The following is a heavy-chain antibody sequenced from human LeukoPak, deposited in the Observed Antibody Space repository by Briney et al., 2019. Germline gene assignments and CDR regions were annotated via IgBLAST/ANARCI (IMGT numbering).Heavy chain of an antibody. J-gene: IGHJ4*02. V-gene: IGHV1-2*02. CDR1: GYTFTGYY. CDR3: ASFTVTTSGVNY. Sequence: ASVKVSCEASGYTFTGYYMHWVRQAPGQGLEWMGWINPNSGGTNYAQKFQGRVTMTRDTSISTAYMELSRLRSDDTAVYYCASFTVTTSGVNYWGQGTLVTVSS. CDR2: INPNSGGT. D-gene: IGHD4-11*01.